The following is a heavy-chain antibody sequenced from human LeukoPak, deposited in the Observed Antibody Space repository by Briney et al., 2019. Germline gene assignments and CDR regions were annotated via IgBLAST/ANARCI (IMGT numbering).Heavy chain of an antibody. Sequence: KSSETLSLTCAVSGYSISSSYYWGWIRQPPGKGLEWIGSIYYSGSTYYNPSLKSRVTISVDTSKNQFSLKLSSVTAADTAVYYCARHSYCSSTSCYSMDVWGKGTTVTVSS. CDR1: GYSISSSYY. CDR3: ARHSYCSSTSCYSMDV. V-gene: IGHV4-38-2*01. J-gene: IGHJ6*03. D-gene: IGHD2-2*02. CDR2: IYYSGST.